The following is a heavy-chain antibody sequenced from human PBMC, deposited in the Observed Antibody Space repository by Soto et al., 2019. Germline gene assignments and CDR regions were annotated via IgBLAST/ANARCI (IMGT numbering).Heavy chain of an antibody. V-gene: IGHV4-34*01. CDR3: ARRRNLGV. D-gene: IGHD1-1*01. CDR1: GGSFSGWH. Sequence: QVQVQQWGAGLLKFSETLSLTCAVNGGSFSGWHWNWIRQPPGKGLEWIGEASHTGGTNYNPSLESRVTIPVDRSRTQFSLKLTSVSAADTAVYYCARRRNLGVWGPGTTVSVTS. CDR2: ASHTGGT. J-gene: IGHJ6*02.